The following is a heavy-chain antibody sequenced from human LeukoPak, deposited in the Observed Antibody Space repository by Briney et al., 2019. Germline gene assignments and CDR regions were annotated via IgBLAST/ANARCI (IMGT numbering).Heavy chain of an antibody. CDR3: ARGVVVVVAATQGYYGMDV. CDR1: GYTSTSYG. D-gene: IGHD2-15*01. J-gene: IGHJ6*02. CDR2: ISAYNGNT. Sequence: ASVKVSCKASGYTSTSYGISWVRQAPGQGLEWMGWISAYNGNTNYAQKLQGRVTMTTDTSTSTAYMELRSLRSDDTAVYYCARGVVVVVAATQGYYGMDVWGQGTTVTVSS. V-gene: IGHV1-18*01.